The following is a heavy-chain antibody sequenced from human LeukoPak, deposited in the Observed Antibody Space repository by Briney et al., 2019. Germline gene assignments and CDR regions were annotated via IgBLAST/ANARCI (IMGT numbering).Heavy chain of an antibody. CDR1: GGPISSGGYY. V-gene: IGHV4-30-2*01. D-gene: IGHD2-2*01. Sequence: SETLSLTCTVSGGPISSGGYYWSWIRQPPGKGLEWIGYIYHSGSTYYNPSLKSRVTISVDRSKNQFSLKLSSVTAADTAVYYCARTDIVVVPAAFDYWGQGTLVTVSS. J-gene: IGHJ4*02. CDR3: ARTDIVVVPAAFDY. CDR2: IYHSGST.